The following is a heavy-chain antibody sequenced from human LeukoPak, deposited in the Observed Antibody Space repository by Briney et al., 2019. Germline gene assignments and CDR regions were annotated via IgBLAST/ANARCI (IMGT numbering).Heavy chain of an antibody. CDR2: INPSGGST. J-gene: IGHJ4*02. D-gene: IGHD6-6*01. Sequence: ASVNVSCKASVYTFTSYSMHWVRQAPGQGLEWMGIINPSGGSTTYAQKFQGRVTMTRDTSTSTVYMELSSLRSEDTAVYYRARDGHMASALYYFDYWGQGTLVTVSS. V-gene: IGHV1-46*01. CDR1: VYTFTSYS. CDR3: ARDGHMASALYYFDY.